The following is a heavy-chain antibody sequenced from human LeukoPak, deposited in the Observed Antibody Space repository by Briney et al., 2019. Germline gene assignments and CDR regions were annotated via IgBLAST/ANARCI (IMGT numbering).Heavy chain of an antibody. CDR1: GGTFNSYA. J-gene: IGHJ5*02. Sequence: ASVKVSCKASGGTFNSYAISWVRQAPGQGLERMGWIGAYNGNTNYAQKLQGRVTMTTDTSTSTAYMELRSLRSDDTAVYYCARAPYYDFWSGYTGWGENWFDPWGQGTLVTASS. V-gene: IGHV1-18*01. CDR2: IGAYNGNT. D-gene: IGHD3-3*01. CDR3: ARAPYYDFWSGYTGWGENWFDP.